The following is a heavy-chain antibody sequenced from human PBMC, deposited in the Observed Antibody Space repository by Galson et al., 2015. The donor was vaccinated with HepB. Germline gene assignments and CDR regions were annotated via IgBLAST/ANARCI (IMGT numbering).Heavy chain of an antibody. CDR1: GFTFSSYG. CDR2: ISYDGSNK. Sequence: SLRLSCAASGFTFSSYGMHWVRQAPGKGLEWVAVISYDGSNKYYADSVKGRFTISRDNSKNTLYLQMNSLRAEDTAVYYCAKMAVYEAYYYYYGMDVWGQGTTVTVSS. J-gene: IGHJ6*02. CDR3: AKMAVYEAYYYYYGMDV. D-gene: IGHD1-14*01. V-gene: IGHV3-30*18.